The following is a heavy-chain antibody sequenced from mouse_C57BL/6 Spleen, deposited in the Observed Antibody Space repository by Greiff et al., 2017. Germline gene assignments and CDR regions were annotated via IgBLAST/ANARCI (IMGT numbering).Heavy chain of an antibody. J-gene: IGHJ2*01. CDR2: IYPGDGDT. D-gene: IGHD4-1*01. Sequence: QVQLKESGPELVKPGASVKISCKASGYAFSSSWMNWVKQRPGKGLEWIGRIYPGDGDTNYNGKFKGKATLTADKSSSTAYMQLSSLTSEDSAVYFCARYELTGTLDYWGQGTTLTVSS. CDR1: GYAFSSSW. CDR3: ARYELTGTLDY. V-gene: IGHV1-82*01.